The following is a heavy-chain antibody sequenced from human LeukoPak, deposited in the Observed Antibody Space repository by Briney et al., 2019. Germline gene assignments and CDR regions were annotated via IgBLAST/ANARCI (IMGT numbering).Heavy chain of an antibody. CDR1: GFTFSSYS. CDR3: ASEYCSGGSCSGFDY. V-gene: IGHV3-48*01. D-gene: IGHD2-15*01. J-gene: IGHJ4*02. CDR2: ISSSSGTI. Sequence: PGGSLRLSCAASGFTFSSYSMNWVRQAPRKGLEWVSYISSSSGTIHYADSMKGRFTISRDNAKRSMYLQMNSLRAEDTAVYYCASEYCSGGSCSGFDYWGQGILVTVSS.